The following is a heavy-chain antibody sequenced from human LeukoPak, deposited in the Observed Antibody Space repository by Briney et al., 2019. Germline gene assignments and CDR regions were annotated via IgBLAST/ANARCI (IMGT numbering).Heavy chain of an antibody. J-gene: IGHJ4*02. V-gene: IGHV3-11*01. CDR3: ARVTYDSSGYPTGYFDY. CDR1: GFTFSDYY. D-gene: IGHD3-22*01. Sequence: GGSLRLSCAASGFTFSDYYMSWIRQAPGKGLEWVSYISSSGSTIYYADSVKRRFTISRDNAKNSLYLQMNSLRAEDTAVYYCARVTYDSSGYPTGYFDYWGQGTLVTVSS. CDR2: ISSSGSTI.